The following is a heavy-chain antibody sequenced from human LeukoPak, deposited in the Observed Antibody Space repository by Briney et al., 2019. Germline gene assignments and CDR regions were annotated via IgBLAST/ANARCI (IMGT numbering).Heavy chain of an antibody. CDR2: MNPNSGNT. CDR1: GYTFTSYD. V-gene: IGHV1-8*01. CDR3: ARRGRTIPDV. Sequence: RASLKVSCKASGYTFTSYDINWVRQATGQGLEWMGWMNPNSGNTDSAQKFQSRVTMTMNTSISTAYMEMSSLRSEDTAVYYCARRGRTIPDVWGKGTTVTVSS. J-gene: IGHJ6*04. D-gene: IGHD3-9*01.